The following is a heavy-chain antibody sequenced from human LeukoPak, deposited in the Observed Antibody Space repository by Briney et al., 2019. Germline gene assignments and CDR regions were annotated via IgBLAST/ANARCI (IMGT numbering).Heavy chain of an antibody. V-gene: IGHV1-24*01. CDR3: ATESRSYYYGLDV. J-gene: IGHJ6*02. CDR2: FNPEDDET. CDR1: GYTLTELS. Sequence: GASVKVSCKVSGYTLTELSMYWVRQAPGKGLEWMGSFNPEDDETIYAQKFQGRVTMTEDTSTDTAYMELSSLRSEDTAMYYCATESRSYYYGLDVWGQGTTVTVSS.